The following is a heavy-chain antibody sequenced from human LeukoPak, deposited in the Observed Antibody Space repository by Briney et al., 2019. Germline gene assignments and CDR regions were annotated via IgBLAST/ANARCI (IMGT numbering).Heavy chain of an antibody. CDR1: GYTFTSYA. V-gene: IGHV1-3*04. D-gene: IGHD4-17*01. CDR3: ASVDYGDY. CDR2: INTGNGNT. J-gene: IGHJ4*02. Sequence: ASVKVSCKASGYTFTSYAMHWVRQAPGQRLEWMGWINTGNGNTQNSQTFQGRVTFTRDTSANTAYMELSSLRSEDTAVYFCASVDYGDYWGQGTLVTVSS.